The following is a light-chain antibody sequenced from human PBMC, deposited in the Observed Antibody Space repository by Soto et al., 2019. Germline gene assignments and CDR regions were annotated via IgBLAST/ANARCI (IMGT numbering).Light chain of an antibody. CDR2: VGTGGIVG. Sequence: QAVVTQPPSASASLGTSVTLTCTLSSGYSNYKVDWYQQRPGKGPRFVMRVGTGGIVGSKGDGIPDRFSVLGSGLNRYLTIKNIQEEDESDYHCGADHGSGSSFVWVFGGGTKVTVL. V-gene: IGLV9-49*01. J-gene: IGLJ3*02. CDR3: GADHGSGSSFVWV. CDR1: SGYSNYK.